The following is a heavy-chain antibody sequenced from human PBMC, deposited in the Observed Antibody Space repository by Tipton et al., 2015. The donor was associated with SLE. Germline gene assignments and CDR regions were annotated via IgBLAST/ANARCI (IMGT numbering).Heavy chain of an antibody. CDR1: GFTFSGYA. CDR2: INHSGST. D-gene: IGHD3-3*01. Sequence: LRLSCAASGFTFSGYAMSWVRQAPGKGLEWIGEINHSGSTNYNPSLKSRVTISVDTSKNQFSLKLTSVTAADTAVYYCARGRDDFWSGYLDYWGQGTLVTVSS. V-gene: IGHV4-34*01. CDR3: ARGRDDFWSGYLDY. J-gene: IGHJ4*02.